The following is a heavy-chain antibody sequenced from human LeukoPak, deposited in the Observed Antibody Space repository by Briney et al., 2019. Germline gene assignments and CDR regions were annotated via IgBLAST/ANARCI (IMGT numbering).Heavy chain of an antibody. J-gene: IGHJ4*02. Sequence: AGGSLRLSCAASGFTFSSYAMSWVRQAPGEGLEWVSAISGSGCSTYYADSVKCWFSISRDNSKNTLYLQMNSLRAEDTAVYSCAKLQWLAYWGQGTLVTVSS. CDR1: GFTFSSYA. CDR2: ISGSGCST. V-gene: IGHV3-23*01. CDR3: AKLQWLAY. D-gene: IGHD6-19*01.